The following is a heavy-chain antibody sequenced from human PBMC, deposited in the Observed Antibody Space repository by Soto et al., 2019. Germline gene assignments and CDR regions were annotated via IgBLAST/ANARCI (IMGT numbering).Heavy chain of an antibody. V-gene: IGHV3-74*01. Sequence: EVQLVESGGGLVQPWESLRLSCAASGFTFSDYWIHWVRQAPGKGLVWVSRIKFDGSSANYADSVKGRFTISRDNAKDTVYLQMNSLGAEDTAVYYCARGVRGHYGFDVWGQGTMVTVSS. D-gene: IGHD3-10*01. CDR2: IKFDGSSA. CDR1: GFTFSDYW. CDR3: ARGVRGHYGFDV. J-gene: IGHJ3*01.